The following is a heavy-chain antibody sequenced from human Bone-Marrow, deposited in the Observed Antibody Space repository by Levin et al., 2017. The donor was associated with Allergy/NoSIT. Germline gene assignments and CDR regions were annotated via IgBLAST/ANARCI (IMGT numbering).Heavy chain of an antibody. J-gene: IGHJ6*02. Sequence: SETLSLTCTVSGDSVTSDFYYWSWVRQPPGKGLEWIGYLYYRGNSNHNPSLRSRVSMSVDTSKNQFSLKLTSVTAADTAVYFCALVKVVPDRTVSYYNGMDVWGQGTTVTVSS. V-gene: IGHV4-61*01. CDR2: LYYRGNS. CDR3: ALVKVVPDRTVSYYNGMDV. CDR1: GDSVTSDFYY. D-gene: IGHD2-21*02.